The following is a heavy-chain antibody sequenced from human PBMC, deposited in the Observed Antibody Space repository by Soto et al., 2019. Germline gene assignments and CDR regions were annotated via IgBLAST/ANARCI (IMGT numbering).Heavy chain of an antibody. CDR1: GASVRSYH. CDR2: VQMSGTT. Sequence: TETLSLTCAVSGASVRSYHCSWIRQAAGKGPEWIGRVQMSGTTNYNPSLKTRVTMSLDTSKNEVSLRMTSVTAADTAVYFCAKDRSTMWWFDPWGQGILVTVS. D-gene: IGHD1-1*01. CDR3: AKDRSTMWWFDP. V-gene: IGHV4-4*07. J-gene: IGHJ5*02.